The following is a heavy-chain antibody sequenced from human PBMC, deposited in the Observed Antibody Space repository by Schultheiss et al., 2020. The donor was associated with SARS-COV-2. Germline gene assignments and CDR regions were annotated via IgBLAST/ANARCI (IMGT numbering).Heavy chain of an antibody. CDR3: ARERAPPPYDSTSSCAFDI. D-gene: IGHD5-12*01. J-gene: IGHJ3*02. CDR1: GFTFSSYS. CDR2: ISSSSSYI. V-gene: IGHV3-21*01. Sequence: GGSLRLSCAASGFTFSSYSMNWVRQAPGKGLEWVSSISSSSSYIYYADSVKGRFTISRDNAKNSLYLQMNSLRAEDTAVYYCARERAPPPYDSTSSCAFDIWGQGTMVTVSS.